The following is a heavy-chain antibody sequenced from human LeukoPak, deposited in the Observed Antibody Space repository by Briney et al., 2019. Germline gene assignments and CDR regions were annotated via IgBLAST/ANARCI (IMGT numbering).Heavy chain of an antibody. J-gene: IGHJ4*02. CDR3: ARDDKYLSGSYYQAFDY. D-gene: IGHD5-12*01. CDR2: ISPSSGDT. Sequence: ASVKVSCKATGYTFSNYGVSWVRQAPGLGLEWMGWISPSSGDTKYAQKFRDRFSVTTDTPTSTAYMELRSLTSNDTTLYYCARDDKYLSGSYYQAFDYWGQGALVIVSS. CDR1: GYTFSNYG. V-gene: IGHV1-18*01.